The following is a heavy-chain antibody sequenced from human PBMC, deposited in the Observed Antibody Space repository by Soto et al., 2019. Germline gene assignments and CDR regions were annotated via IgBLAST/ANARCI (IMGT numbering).Heavy chain of an antibody. CDR1: GGSISSSSYY. J-gene: IGHJ4*02. Sequence: SETLSLTCTVSGGSISSSSYYWGWIRQPPGKGLEWIGSIYYSGSTYYNPSLKSRVTISVDTSKNQFSLKLSSVTAADTAVYYCARQPDPYDYVWGSYRPYYFDYWGQGTLVTVS. CDR3: ARQPDPYDYVWGSYRPYYFDY. D-gene: IGHD3-16*02. V-gene: IGHV4-39*01. CDR2: IYYSGST.